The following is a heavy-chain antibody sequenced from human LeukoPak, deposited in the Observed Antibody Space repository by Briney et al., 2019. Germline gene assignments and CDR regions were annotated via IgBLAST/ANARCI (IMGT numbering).Heavy chain of an antibody. CDR3: ARVTSSGGVDN. CDR1: GGSISSSSYY. CDR2: IYYSGST. D-gene: IGHD2-21*02. V-gene: IGHV4-61*05. J-gene: IGHJ4*02. Sequence: PSETLSLTCTVSGGSISSSSYYWGWIRQPPGKGLEWIGYIYYSGSTNYNPSLKSRVTISVDTSKNQFSLKLSSVTAADTAVYYCARVTSSGGVDNWGQGTLVTVSS.